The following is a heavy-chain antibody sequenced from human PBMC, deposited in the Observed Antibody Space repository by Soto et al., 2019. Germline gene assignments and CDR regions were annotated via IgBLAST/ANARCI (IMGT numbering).Heavy chain of an antibody. CDR1: GGSVSSGSYY. CDR3: ARQDTADLFDY. D-gene: IGHD5-18*01. V-gene: IGHV4-61*01. Sequence: PSETLSLTCTVSGGSVSSGSYYWSWIRQPPGKKLEWIGYIYNSGSNNYNNSLKSRVTISVDTSKNQFSMKMSSVTAANTAVYYCARQDTADLFDYWGQGTLVTVSS. J-gene: IGHJ4*02. CDR2: IYNSGSN.